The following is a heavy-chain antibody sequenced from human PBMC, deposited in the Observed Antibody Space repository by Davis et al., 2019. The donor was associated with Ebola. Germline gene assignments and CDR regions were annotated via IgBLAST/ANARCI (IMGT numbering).Heavy chain of an antibody. CDR2: VYDSGTA. Sequence: MPSETLSLTCAVSGGSISGGAYSWNWIRQAPGKGLEWIGYVYDSGTAYYNPSLESRVTISLDRSNNQFSLKVTSVTAADTAVYYCARGVGPKYNWLDPWGQGILVTVAS. V-gene: IGHV4-30-2*01. CDR1: GGSISGGAYS. J-gene: IGHJ5*02. CDR3: ARGVGPKYNWLDP.